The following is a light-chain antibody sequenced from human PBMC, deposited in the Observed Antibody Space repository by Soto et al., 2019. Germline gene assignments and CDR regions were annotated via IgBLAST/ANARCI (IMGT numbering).Light chain of an antibody. CDR1: SSDVGGYNY. Sequence: QSALTQPASVSGSPGQSITISCTGTSSDVGGYNYVSWYQQHPGKAPKLMIYEVSNRPSGVSHRFSGSKSGNTASLTISGLQAEDEADYYCTSYTTTNTLYVFGTGTKLTVL. CDR3: TSYTTTNTLYV. CDR2: EVS. J-gene: IGLJ1*01. V-gene: IGLV2-14*01.